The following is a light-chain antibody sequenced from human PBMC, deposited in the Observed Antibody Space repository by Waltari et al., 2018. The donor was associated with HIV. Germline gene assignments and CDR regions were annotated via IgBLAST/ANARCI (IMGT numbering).Light chain of an antibody. J-gene: IGLJ2*01. CDR3: QSYDSSLTMV. CDR1: SANIGAGSD. CDR2: ATI. V-gene: IGLV1-40*01. Sequence: QSVLTQPPSVSGAPGQRVTIFCTGGSANIGAGSDGYWYQRLPGTAPNLFIFATINRPSGVPDRFSGSSSGTSASLAITGLQAEDEADYYCQSYDSSLTMVFGGGSKVTVL.